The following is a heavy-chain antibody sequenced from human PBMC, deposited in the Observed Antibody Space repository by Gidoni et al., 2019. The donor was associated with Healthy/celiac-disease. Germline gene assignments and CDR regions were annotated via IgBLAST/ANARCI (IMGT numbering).Heavy chain of an antibody. CDR2: INHSGST. CDR1: GGSFSGYY. V-gene: IGHV4-34*01. D-gene: IGHD3-10*01. Sequence: QVQLQQWGAGLLKPSETLSLTCAVYGGSFSGYYWSWIRQPPGKGLEWIGEINHSGSTNYNPSLKSRVTISVDTSKNQFSLKLSSVTAADTAVYYCARERVTMVRGVISKSGIAVAGFDYWGQGTLVTVSS. CDR3: ARERVTMVRGVISKSGIAVAGFDY. J-gene: IGHJ4*02.